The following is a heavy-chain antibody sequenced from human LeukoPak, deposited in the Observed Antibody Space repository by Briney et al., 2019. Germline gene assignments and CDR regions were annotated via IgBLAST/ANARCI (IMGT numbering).Heavy chain of an antibody. D-gene: IGHD3-10*01. J-gene: IGHJ6*02. CDR2: ISYDGSNK. Sequence: GGSLRLSCAASGFTFSSYGVHWVRQAPGKGLERVAVISYDGSNKYYADSVKGRFTISRDNSKNTLYLQMNSLRAEDTAVYYCAKDWYYGSGSYGMDVWGQGTTVTVSS. V-gene: IGHV3-30*18. CDR3: AKDWYYGSGSYGMDV. CDR1: GFTFSSYG.